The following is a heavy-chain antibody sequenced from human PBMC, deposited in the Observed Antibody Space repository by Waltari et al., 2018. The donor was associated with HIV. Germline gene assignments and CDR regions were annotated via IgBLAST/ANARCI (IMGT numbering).Heavy chain of an antibody. Sequence: EVKLLESGGALVQPGGSLRLSCAASGFNFNLYPMNWVRQAPGKGLEWSAIMSVATETILDSDSVKGRVTISRDKSQNAVFLEASSLRPDDTAVYYCARDTRGGGGQVMRPRYFDYWGQGTLVTVS. D-gene: IGHD6-25*01. CDR1: GFNFNLYP. CDR2: MSVATETI. CDR3: ARDTRGGGGQVMRPRYFDY. J-gene: IGHJ4*02. V-gene: IGHV3-48*01.